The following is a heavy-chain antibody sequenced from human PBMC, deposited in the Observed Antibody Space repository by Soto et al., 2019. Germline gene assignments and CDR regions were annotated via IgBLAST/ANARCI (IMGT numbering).Heavy chain of an antibody. Sequence: EVQLVESGGGLVQPGGSLRLSCAASGFTFSSYEMNWVRQAPGEGLEWLSYISSSGSIIYYADSVKGRFTISRDNAENSLYLQMNSLRAEDTAVYYCVRDGSYYDTSGYLYFQHWGQGTLVTVSS. V-gene: IGHV3-48*03. D-gene: IGHD3-22*01. CDR3: VRDGSYYDTSGYLYFQH. J-gene: IGHJ1*01. CDR2: ISSSGSII. CDR1: GFTFSSYE.